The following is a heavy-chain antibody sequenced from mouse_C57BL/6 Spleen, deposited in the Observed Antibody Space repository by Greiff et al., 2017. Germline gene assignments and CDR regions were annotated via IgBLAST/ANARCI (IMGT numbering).Heavy chain of an antibody. CDR2: IYPGDGDT. J-gene: IGHJ3*01. V-gene: IGHV1-80*01. CDR3: ARRRNYYGSNWFAY. Sequence: QVQLQQSGAELVKPGASVKISCKASGYAFSSYWMNWVKQRPGKGLEWIGQIYPGDGDTNYNGKFKGKATLTADKSSSTAYMQLSSLTSEDSAVYFCARRRNYYGSNWFAYWGQGTLVTVSA. D-gene: IGHD1-1*01. CDR1: GYAFSSYW.